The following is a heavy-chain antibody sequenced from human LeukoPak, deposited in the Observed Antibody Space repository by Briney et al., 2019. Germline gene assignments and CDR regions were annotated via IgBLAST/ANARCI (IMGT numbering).Heavy chain of an antibody. Sequence: SVKVSCKASGGTFSSYAISWVRQAPGQGLEWMGRIIPILGIANYAQKFQGRVTITADKSTSTAYMELSSLRSEDTAVYYCAVGGYYDSSEEAYGSYWGQGTLVTVSS. CDR1: GGTFSSYA. V-gene: IGHV1-69*04. CDR3: AVGGYYDSSEEAYGSY. J-gene: IGHJ4*02. D-gene: IGHD3-22*01. CDR2: IIPILGIA.